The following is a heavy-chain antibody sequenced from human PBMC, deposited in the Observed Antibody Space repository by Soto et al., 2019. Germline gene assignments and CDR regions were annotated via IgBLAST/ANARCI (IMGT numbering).Heavy chain of an antibody. J-gene: IGHJ5*02. CDR2: IYTSGST. D-gene: IGHD3-9*01. V-gene: IGHV4-4*07. CDR3: ARDRELRYFDWSPRGWFDP. Sequence: QVQLQESGPGLVKPSETLSLTCTVSGGSISSYYWSWIRQPAGKGLEWIGRIYTSGSTNYNPSLKSRVTMSVDTSKNQFSLKLSSVTAADTAVYYCARDRELRYFDWSPRGWFDPWGQGTLVTVSS. CDR1: GGSISSYY.